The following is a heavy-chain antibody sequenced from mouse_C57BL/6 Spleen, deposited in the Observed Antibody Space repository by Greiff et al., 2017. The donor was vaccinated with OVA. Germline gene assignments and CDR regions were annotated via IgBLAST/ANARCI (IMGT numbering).Heavy chain of an antibody. CDR2: IYPGDGDT. CDR3: ARRGGLLAWFAY. CDR1: GYAFSSYW. J-gene: IGHJ3*01. D-gene: IGHD1-1*01. V-gene: IGHV1-80*01. Sequence: QVQLQQSGAELVKPGASVKISCKASGYAFSSYWMNWVKQRPGKGLEWIGQIYPGDGDTNYNGKFKGKATLTADNSSSTAYMQLSSLTSEDSAVYFCARRGGLLAWFAYWGQGTLVTVSA.